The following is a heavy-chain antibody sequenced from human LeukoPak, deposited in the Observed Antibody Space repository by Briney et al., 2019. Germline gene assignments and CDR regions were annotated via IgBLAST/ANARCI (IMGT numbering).Heavy chain of an antibody. D-gene: IGHD6-13*01. CDR3: ARVYSTSWYYFDY. CDR1: GGSISSYY. CDR2: IYYSGST. V-gene: IGHV4-59*08. J-gene: IGHJ4*02. Sequence: PSETLSLTCTVSGGSISSYYWSWIRQPPGKGLEWIGYIYYSGSTNYNPSLKSRVTISVDTSKNQFSLKLSSVTAADTAVYYCARVYSTSWYYFDYWGQGTLVTVSS.